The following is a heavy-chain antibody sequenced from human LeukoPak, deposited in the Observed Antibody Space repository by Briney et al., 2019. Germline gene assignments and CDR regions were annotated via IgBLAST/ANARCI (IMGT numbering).Heavy chain of an antibody. D-gene: IGHD2-15*01. V-gene: IGHV3-23*01. CDR2: ISGSGGST. Sequence: GGSLRLSCAASGFTFSSNAMSWVRQAPGKGLEWVSAISGSGGSTYYAASVKGRLTISRDNSKNTRYLQMNSLRAEYTAVYYCAKVGCSGGSCYPYYYGMVVWGQGTTVTVSS. CDR3: AKVGCSGGSCYPYYYGMVV. CDR1: GFTFSSNA. J-gene: IGHJ6*02.